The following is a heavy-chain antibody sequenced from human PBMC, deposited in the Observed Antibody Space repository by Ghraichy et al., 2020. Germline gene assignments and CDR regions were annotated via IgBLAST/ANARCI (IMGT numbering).Heavy chain of an antibody. D-gene: IGHD1-26*01. J-gene: IGHJ3*02. CDR2: INTNTGNP. CDR1: GYTFTTYS. CDR3: AASGYSGSFYAFDI. V-gene: IGHV7-4-1*02. Sequence: ASVKVSCKTSGYTFTTYSMNWVRQAPGHGLEYMGWINTNTGNPTYAQGFTGRFVFSLDTSVSTAYLLISRLQAEDTAVYFCAASGYSGSFYAFDIWGQGTMVTVSS.